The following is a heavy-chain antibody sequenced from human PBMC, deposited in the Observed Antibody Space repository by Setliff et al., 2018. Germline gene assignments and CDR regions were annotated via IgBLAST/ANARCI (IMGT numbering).Heavy chain of an antibody. CDR3: ATSGFCSAGSCYSFDD. D-gene: IGHD6-19*01. J-gene: IGHJ4*02. V-gene: IGHV4-34*01. Sequence: SETLSLTCGVSGGGGSFSAYYWSWIRQPPGKGLEWIGEISPGGSTIYNPSLRSRVTMSVDTAKNRFSLNLTSVTAADTAVYYCATSGFCSAGSCYSFDDWGQGAMVTVSS. CDR1: GGGGSFSAYY. CDR2: ISPGGST.